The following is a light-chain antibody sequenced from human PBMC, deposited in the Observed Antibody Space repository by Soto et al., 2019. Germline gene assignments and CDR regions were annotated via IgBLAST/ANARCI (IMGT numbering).Light chain of an antibody. CDR1: KSVSSH. Sequence: ELALTQSPGTLSLSPGERANISCRASKSVSSHLAWYQQKPGQAPRLLIYDALSSATVIPARFSGSGSGTGFTLTISSLQAEDFAVYRCQQRYKWAPHTFGGGTKVEIK. CDR3: QQRYKWAPHT. J-gene: IGKJ4*01. CDR2: DAL. V-gene: IGKV3-11*01.